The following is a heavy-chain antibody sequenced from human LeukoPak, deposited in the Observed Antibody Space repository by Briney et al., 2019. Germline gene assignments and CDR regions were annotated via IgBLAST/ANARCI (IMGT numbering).Heavy chain of an antibody. Sequence: SETLCLTCTVSGGSISSYYWSWIRQPPGKGLEWNGYMYNSGTTNYNPSLKSRVTISVDTSKNHFSLRLSSVTAADTAVYYCARAPHSYDSGTYSVQHYFDLWGRGTLVTVSS. V-gene: IGHV4-59*01. CDR3: ARAPHSYDSGTYSVQHYFDL. CDR2: MYNSGTT. CDR1: GGSISSYY. D-gene: IGHD3-22*01. J-gene: IGHJ2*01.